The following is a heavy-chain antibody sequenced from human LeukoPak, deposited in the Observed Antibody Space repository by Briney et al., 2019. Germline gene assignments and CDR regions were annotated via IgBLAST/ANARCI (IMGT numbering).Heavy chain of an antibody. CDR1: GYTFTSNY. CDR3: AAGAVHYYDSSGYYEYAGLFDP. CDR2: ISPSGGST. V-gene: IGHV1-46*01. J-gene: IGHJ5*02. Sequence: GASVKVSCKAFGYTFTSNYMHWVRQAPGQGPEWMGVISPSGGSTTYAQKFQGRVTLTRDMSTSTDYLELSSLRSEGTAVYYCAAGAVHYYDSSGYYEYAGLFDPWGQGTLVTVSS. D-gene: IGHD3-22*01.